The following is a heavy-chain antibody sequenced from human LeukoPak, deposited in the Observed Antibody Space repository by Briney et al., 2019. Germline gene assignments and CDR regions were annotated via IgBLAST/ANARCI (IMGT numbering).Heavy chain of an antibody. J-gene: IGHJ4*02. CDR3: ARDSSTNNMYYYDSSGYYQFDY. Sequence: GASVKVSCKASGYTFTSYGISWVRQAPGQGLEWMGWISAYNGNTNYAQKLQGRVTMTTDTSTSTAYMELRSLRSDDTAAYYCARDSSTNNMYYYDSSGYYQFDYWGQGTLVTVSS. V-gene: IGHV1-18*01. D-gene: IGHD3-22*01. CDR2: ISAYNGNT. CDR1: GYTFTSYG.